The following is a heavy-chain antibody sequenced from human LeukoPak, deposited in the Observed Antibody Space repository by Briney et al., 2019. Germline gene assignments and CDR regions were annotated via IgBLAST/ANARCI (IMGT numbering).Heavy chain of an antibody. V-gene: IGHV1-69*13. Sequence: ASVKVSCKASGGTFSSYAIGWVRQAPGQGLEWMGGIIPIFGTANYAQKFQGRVTITADESTNTAYMELSSLRSEDTAVYYCARGSPYSSSWYYYFDYWGQGTLVTVSS. J-gene: IGHJ4*02. CDR2: IIPIFGTA. CDR1: GGTFSSYA. D-gene: IGHD6-13*01. CDR3: ARGSPYSSSWYYYFDY.